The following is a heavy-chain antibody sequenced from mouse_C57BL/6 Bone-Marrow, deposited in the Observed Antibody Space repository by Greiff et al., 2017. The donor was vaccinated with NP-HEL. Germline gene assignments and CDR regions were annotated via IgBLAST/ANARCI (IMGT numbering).Heavy chain of an antibody. V-gene: IGHV5-17*01. CDR1: GFTFSDYG. CDR3: AKRYAMDY. J-gene: IGHJ4*01. Sequence: DVKLVESGGGLVKPGGSLKLSCAASGFTFSDYGMHWVRQAPGKGLEWVAYISSGSSTIYYAETVKGRFTISRDNAKNTLFLQMTSVRSEDTAMYYCAKRYAMDYWGQGTSVTVSS. CDR2: ISSGSSTI.